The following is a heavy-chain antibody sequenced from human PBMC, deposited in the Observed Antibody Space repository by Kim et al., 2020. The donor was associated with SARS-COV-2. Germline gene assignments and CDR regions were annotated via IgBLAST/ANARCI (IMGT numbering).Heavy chain of an antibody. CDR1: GFTFSSYW. Sequence: GGSLRLSCAASGFTFSSYWMHWVRQAPGKGLVWVSRINGDASTASYADSVKGRFTISRDNTKNTLYLQMNSLRDEDTAVYYCATCATAGPRFWGQGTLVT. D-gene: IGHD6-13*01. V-gene: IGHV3-74*01. CDR3: ATCATAGPRF. J-gene: IGHJ4*02. CDR2: INGDASTA.